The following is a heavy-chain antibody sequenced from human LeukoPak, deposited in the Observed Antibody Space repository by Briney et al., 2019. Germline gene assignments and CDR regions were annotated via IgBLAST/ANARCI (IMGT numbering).Heavy chain of an antibody. CDR3: ARPTTGGYALPSSY. J-gene: IGHJ4*02. CDR1: GGSFSGYY. CDR2: INHSGST. D-gene: IGHD5-12*01. Sequence: SETLSLTCAVHGGSFSGYYWSWIRQPPGKGLEWIGEINHSGSTNYNPSLKSRVTISVDTSKNQFSLKLSSVTAADTAVYYCARPTTGGYALPSSYWGQGTLVTVSS. V-gene: IGHV4-34*01.